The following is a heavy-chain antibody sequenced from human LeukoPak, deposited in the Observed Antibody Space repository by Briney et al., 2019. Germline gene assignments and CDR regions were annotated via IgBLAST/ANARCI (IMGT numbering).Heavy chain of an antibody. V-gene: IGHV4-4*07. J-gene: IGHJ3*02. CDR1: GGSISSYY. Sequence: SSETLSLTCTVSGGSISSYYWSWIRQPAGKGLEWIGRIYTSGSTNYNPSLKSRVTMSVDTSKNQFSLKLSSVTAADTAVYYCARVSFGYRSGQYAFDIWGQGTMVTVSS. D-gene: IGHD6-19*01. CDR2: IYTSGST. CDR3: ARVSFGYRSGQYAFDI.